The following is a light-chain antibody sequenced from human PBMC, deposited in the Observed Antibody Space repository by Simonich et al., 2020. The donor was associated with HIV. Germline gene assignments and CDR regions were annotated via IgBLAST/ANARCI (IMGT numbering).Light chain of an antibody. V-gene: IGKV4-1*01. CDR1: QSVLYSSNNKNY. CDR3: QQYYSTPPT. Sequence: DLVMTQSPDSLAVSLGERATINCKSSQSVLYSSNNKNYLAWYQQKPGQPPKLLIYWASTREAGVPDRFSASGSGTDFSLTISSLQAEDVAIYYCQQYYSTPPTFGQGTKVEIK. CDR2: WAS. J-gene: IGKJ1*01.